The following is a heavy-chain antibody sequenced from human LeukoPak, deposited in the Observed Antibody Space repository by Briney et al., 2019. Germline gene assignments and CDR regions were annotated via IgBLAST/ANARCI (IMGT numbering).Heavy chain of an antibody. V-gene: IGHV4-59*08. CDR1: GASIYSYY. Sequence: SPSETLSLTCTVSGASIYSYYWSWIRQPPGKGLEWIGYTFYNGGAHYSPSLKSRVTISLDTSKNQLSLKLRSVTAADTAVYYCARHIYRTFYFDYWGQGTLVTVSS. CDR3: ARHIYRTFYFDY. J-gene: IGHJ4*02. CDR2: TFYNGGA. D-gene: IGHD1-14*01.